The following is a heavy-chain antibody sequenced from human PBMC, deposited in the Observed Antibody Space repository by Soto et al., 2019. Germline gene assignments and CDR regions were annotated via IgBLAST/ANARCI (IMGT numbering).Heavy chain of an antibody. V-gene: IGHV4-38-2*01. CDR2: IYHSGST. CDR3: ARRTGTPNWLDP. D-gene: IGHD1-7*01. Sequence: SCAASGFTFSDNYMSWIRQAPGKGLEWIGSIYHSGSTYYNPSLKSRVTISVDTSKNQFSLKLSSVTAADTAVYYCARRTGTPNWLDPWGQGTLVTVSS. J-gene: IGHJ5*02. CDR1: GFTFSDNY.